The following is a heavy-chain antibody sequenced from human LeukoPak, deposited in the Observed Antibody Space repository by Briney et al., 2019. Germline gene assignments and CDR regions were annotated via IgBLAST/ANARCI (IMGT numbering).Heavy chain of an antibody. D-gene: IGHD3-22*01. V-gene: IGHV3-7*01. J-gene: IGHJ4*02. CDR1: GFTFSSYW. CDR3: ARLGLGGYYYVEYYFDY. CDR2: IKQDGSEK. Sequence: GGSLRLSCAASGFTFSSYWMSWVRQAPGKGLEWVATIKQDGSEKYYVDSVKGRFTISRDNAKNSLYLQMNSLRAEDTAVYYCARLGLGGYYYVEYYFDYWGQGTLVTVSS.